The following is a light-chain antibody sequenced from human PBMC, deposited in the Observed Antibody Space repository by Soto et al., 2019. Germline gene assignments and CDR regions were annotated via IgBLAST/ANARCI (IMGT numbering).Light chain of an antibody. J-gene: IGLJ1*01. CDR3: SSFTSSTTYV. Sequence: SVLTQPGSVSGSPGQSITISCTGTSSDVGGYNYVSWYQQNPGKAPKLMIYDVSNRPSGVSNRFSGSKSGNTASLTISGLQAEDEADYYCSSFTSSTTYVFGTGTKVTV. CDR1: SSDVGGYNY. CDR2: DVS. V-gene: IGLV2-14*03.